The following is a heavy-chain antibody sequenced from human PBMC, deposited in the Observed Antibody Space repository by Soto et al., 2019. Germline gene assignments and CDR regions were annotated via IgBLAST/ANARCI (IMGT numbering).Heavy chain of an antibody. V-gene: IGHV1-18*01. CDR1: GYTFTSYG. Sequence: QVQLVQSGVEVKKPGASVKVSCKASGYTFTSYGISWVRQAPGQGPEWMGWISAYNGHPNYAQKFQGRVTMTTDTSTSTAYMELRSLRSDDTAVYYCGRHNPQWPNWADPWGQGTLVTVSS. CDR3: GRHNPQWPNWADP. D-gene: IGHD1-1*01. CDR2: ISAYNGHP. J-gene: IGHJ5*02.